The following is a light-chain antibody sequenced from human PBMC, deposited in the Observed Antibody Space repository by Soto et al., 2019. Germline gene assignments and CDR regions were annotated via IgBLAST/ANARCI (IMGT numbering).Light chain of an antibody. CDR2: DVV. V-gene: IGLV2-14*03. J-gene: IGLJ1*01. CDR3: SSYTSTMTNV. CDR1: SSDVGGFNS. Sequence: QSVLTQPASVSGSPGQSITISCTGTSSDVGGFNSVSWYQLRPGTAPKLILYDVVDRPSGVSYRFSGSKPCNTASLTISVLQAADEADYFCSSYTSTMTNVFGSGTKVTVL.